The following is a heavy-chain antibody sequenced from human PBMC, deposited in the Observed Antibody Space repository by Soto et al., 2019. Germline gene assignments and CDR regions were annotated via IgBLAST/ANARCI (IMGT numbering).Heavy chain of an antibody. V-gene: IGHV1-2*02. CDR1: GYTFTGYY. CDR3: ARADGYYGDYAKYYYYGMDV. Sequence: QVQLVQSGAEVKKPGASVKVSCKASGYTFTGYYMHWVRQAPGQGLEWMGWINPNSGGTNYAQKFQGRVTMTRDTSISTAYMELSRLRSVDTAVYYCARADGYYGDYAKYYYYGMDVWGQGTTVTVSS. CDR2: INPNSGGT. D-gene: IGHD4-17*01. J-gene: IGHJ6*02.